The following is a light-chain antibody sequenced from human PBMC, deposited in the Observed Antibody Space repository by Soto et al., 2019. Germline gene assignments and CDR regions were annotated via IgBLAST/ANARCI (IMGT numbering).Light chain of an antibody. CDR3: QQYDRSRSSFT. V-gene: IGKV3-20*01. J-gene: IGKJ3*01. CDR1: QSITDNY. Sequence: EIVLTQSPGTLSLSPGERATLSCRASQSITDNYLAWYQHKPGQAPRLLIYGASSRATDIPDRFSGSGSGADFTLTISRLEPEDIAVYYCQQYDRSRSSFTFGPGTKVDIK. CDR2: GAS.